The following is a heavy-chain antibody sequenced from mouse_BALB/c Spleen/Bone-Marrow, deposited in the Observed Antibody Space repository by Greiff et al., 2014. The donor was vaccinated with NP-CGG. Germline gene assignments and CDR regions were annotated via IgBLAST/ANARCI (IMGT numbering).Heavy chain of an antibody. CDR3: ARVYYGYDGTSSWFAY. V-gene: IGHV1-14*01. D-gene: IGHD2-2*01. J-gene: IGHJ3*01. Sequence: EVQVVESGPELVKPGASVKMSCKASGYTFTNYVMHWVKQKPGQGLEWIGYINPYNDGTKYNEKFKGRATLTSDKSSSTAYMDLSSLTSEDSAVYYCARVYYGYDGTSSWFAYWGQGTLVTVSA. CDR2: INPYNDGT. CDR1: GYTFTNYV.